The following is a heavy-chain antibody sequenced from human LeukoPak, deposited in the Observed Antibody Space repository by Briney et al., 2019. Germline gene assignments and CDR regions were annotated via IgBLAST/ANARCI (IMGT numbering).Heavy chain of an antibody. CDR3: ARGYYDSSGFWFDP. Sequence: ASVKVSCKASGYTFTNFDINWVRQAPGQRLEWMGWINAGNGNTKYSQKFQGRVTITRDTSASTAYMELSSLRSEDTAVYYCARGYYDSSGFWFDPWGQGTLVTVSS. J-gene: IGHJ5*02. CDR1: GYTFTNFD. V-gene: IGHV1-3*01. CDR2: INAGNGNT. D-gene: IGHD3-22*01.